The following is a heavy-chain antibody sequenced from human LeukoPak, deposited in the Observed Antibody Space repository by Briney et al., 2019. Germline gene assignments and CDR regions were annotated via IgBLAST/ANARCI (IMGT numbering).Heavy chain of an antibody. CDR3: ARDRGGYYFYGMDL. Sequence: GGSLRLSCAASAFTFSNYSMNWVRQAPGQGLEWVSSITSTSTHKFYAESVKGRFTISRDNAKELLYLQINSLRAEDTAVYYCARDRGGYYFYGMDLWGQGTTVTVSS. D-gene: IGHD6-25*01. J-gene: IGHJ6*02. V-gene: IGHV3-21*01. CDR2: ITSTSTHK. CDR1: AFTFSNYS.